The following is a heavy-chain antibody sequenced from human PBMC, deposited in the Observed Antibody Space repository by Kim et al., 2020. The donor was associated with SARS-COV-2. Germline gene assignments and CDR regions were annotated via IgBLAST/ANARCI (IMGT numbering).Heavy chain of an antibody. Sequence: GGSLRLSCAASGFCFSSYAMSWVRQAPGKGPEWVSAITGTSGKTHYADSVRGRFTISRDNSRNTLFLEMNSLRAEDTAVYYCAKRISGWYLIDYWGQGTLVTVSS. D-gene: IGHD6-19*01. J-gene: IGHJ4*02. CDR1: GFCFSSYA. CDR3: AKRISGWYLIDY. CDR2: ITGTSGKT. V-gene: IGHV3-23*01.